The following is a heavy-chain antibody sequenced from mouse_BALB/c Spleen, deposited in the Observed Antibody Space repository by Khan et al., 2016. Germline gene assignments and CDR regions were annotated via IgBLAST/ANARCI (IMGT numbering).Heavy chain of an antibody. D-gene: IGHD1-1*01. CDR2: ISSGGSYT. J-gene: IGHJ4*01. CDR1: GFTFSNYA. Sequence: EVELVASGGDLVKPGGSLNLSCAASGFTFSNYAMSWVRQTPDKRLEWVATISSGGSYTYYPDRVKGRFTISRDNAKNTLYLQMSSLKSEDTAIYYCARQFDCSSSDDAMDYWGQGTSVTVSS. CDR3: ARQFDCSSSDDAMDY. V-gene: IGHV5-6*01.